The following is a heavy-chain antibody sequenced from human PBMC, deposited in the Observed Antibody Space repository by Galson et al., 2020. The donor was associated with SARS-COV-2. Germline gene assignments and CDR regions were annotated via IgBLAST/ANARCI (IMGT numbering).Heavy chain of an antibody. D-gene: IGHD3-10*01. CDR1: GFRFGDYT. J-gene: IGHJ3*02. V-gene: IGHV3-49*03. Sequence: GGSLRLSCSVSGFRFGDYTISWLRQAPGKGLEWVGFMASNNYGGTIEYAASVKGRFTISRDDFNRITYLQMNSLKIEDTAVYYCTRDSYGGFPDDTFDIWGQGTMVTVSS. CDR2: MASNNYGGTI. CDR3: TRDSYGGFPDDTFDI.